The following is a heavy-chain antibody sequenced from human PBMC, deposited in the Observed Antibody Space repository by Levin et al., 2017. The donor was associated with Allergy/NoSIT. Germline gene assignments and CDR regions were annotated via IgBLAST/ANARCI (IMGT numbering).Heavy chain of an antibody. J-gene: IGHJ4*02. CDR3: ARGGSVAGTGVSFDY. CDR2: ISYDGSNK. Sequence: PGGSLRLSCAASGFTFSSYALHWVRQPPGKGLEWVAVISYDGSNKYYADSVKGRFTISRDNSKNTLYLQMNSLRAEDTAVYYCARGGSVAGTGVSFDYWGQGTLVTVSS. CDR1: GFTFSSYA. D-gene: IGHD6-19*01. V-gene: IGHV3-30-3*01.